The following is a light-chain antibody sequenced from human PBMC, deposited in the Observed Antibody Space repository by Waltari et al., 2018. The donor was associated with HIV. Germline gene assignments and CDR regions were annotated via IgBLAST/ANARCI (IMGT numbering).Light chain of an antibody. CDR3: SSYTSSSTKV. V-gene: IGLV2-14*03. J-gene: IGLJ2*01. CDR2: DVS. Sequence: QSALTQPASVSGSPGQSITISCTGTSSDIDGYNYVSWYQQHPGKAPKLMIYDVSNRPSRLSNRFPGSKSGNTASRTSSGLQAEDEADYYYSSYTSSSTKVFGGGTKLTVL. CDR1: SSDIDGYNY.